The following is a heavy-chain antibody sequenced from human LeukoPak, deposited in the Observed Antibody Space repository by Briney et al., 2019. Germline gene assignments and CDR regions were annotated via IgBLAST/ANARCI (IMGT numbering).Heavy chain of an antibody. CDR1: GGSFSGYY. D-gene: IGHD3-3*01. CDR2: INHSGST. CDR3: ARGLLRPPPVFDY. J-gene: IGHJ4*02. V-gene: IGHV4-34*01. Sequence: SETLSLTCAVYGGSFSGYYWSWIRQPPGKGLEWIGEINHSGSTNYNPSLKSRVTISVDTSKNQFSLKLSSVTAADTAVYYCARGLLRPPPVFDYWGQGTLVTVSS.